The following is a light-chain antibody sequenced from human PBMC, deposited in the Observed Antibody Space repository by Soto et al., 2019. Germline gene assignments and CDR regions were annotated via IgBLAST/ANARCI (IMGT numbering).Light chain of an antibody. CDR1: QSVGSY. CDR3: QQRNKWPPIFT. V-gene: IGKV3-11*01. CDR2: DAS. Sequence: EIVLTQSPATLSLSPGERATLSCRASQSVGSYLAWYQQKPGRAPRLLIYDASSRANGIPARFSGSGSGTDFTLTISSLEPEVFGVYYCQQRNKWPPIFTFGPGTKVDFK. J-gene: IGKJ3*01.